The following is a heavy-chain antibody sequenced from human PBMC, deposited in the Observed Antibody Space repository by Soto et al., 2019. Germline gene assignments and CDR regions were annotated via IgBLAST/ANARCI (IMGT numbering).Heavy chain of an antibody. Sequence: GASVKVSCKASGGTFSSYAISWVRQAPGQGLEWMGGIIPIFGTANYAQKFQGRVTITADESTSTAYIELSSLRSEDTAVYYCARGTDCSSTSCSTPYYYYYGMDVWGQGTTVTVSS. D-gene: IGHD2-2*01. CDR3: ARGTDCSSTSCSTPYYYYYGMDV. V-gene: IGHV1-69*13. J-gene: IGHJ6*02. CDR1: GGTFSSYA. CDR2: IIPIFGTA.